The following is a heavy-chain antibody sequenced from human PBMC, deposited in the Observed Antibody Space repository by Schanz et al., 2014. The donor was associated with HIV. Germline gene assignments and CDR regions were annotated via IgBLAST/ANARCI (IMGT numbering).Heavy chain of an antibody. J-gene: IGHJ4*02. CDR2: ISSSAYTI. D-gene: IGHD6-19*01. CDR3: ARNSVAGLREFDQ. V-gene: IGHV3-11*01. CDR1: GFTFSDYY. Sequence: QVQLVESGGGLVKAGGSLRLSCAASGFTFSDYYMNWIRQAPGKGLEWVSYISSSAYTIYYADSVKGRFTISRDNAKNSLSLQMNSLRAEDTAVYYCARNSVAGLREFDQWGQGTLVTVSS.